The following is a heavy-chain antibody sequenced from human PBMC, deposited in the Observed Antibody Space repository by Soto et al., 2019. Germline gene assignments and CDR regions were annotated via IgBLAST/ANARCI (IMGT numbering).Heavy chain of an antibody. D-gene: IGHD6-13*01. CDR1: GYTFTSYD. CDR3: AIDPPPELAAAGDAFDI. CDR2: MNPNSGNT. Sequence: ASMKVSCKASGYTFTSYDINWVRQATGQGLEWMGWMNPNSGNTGYAQKFQGRVTMTRNTSISTAYMELSGLRSEDTAVYYCAIDPPPELAAAGDAFDIWGQGTMVTVSS. J-gene: IGHJ3*02. V-gene: IGHV1-8*01.